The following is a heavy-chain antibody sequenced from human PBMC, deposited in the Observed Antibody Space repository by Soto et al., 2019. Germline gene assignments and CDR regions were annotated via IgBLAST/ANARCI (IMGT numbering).Heavy chain of an antibody. J-gene: IGHJ4*02. V-gene: IGHV4-30-4*01. CDR1: GGSISSGDYY. Sequence: SETLSLTCTVSGGSISSGDYYWSWIRQPPGKGLEWIGYIYYSGSTYYNPSLKSRVTISVDTSKNQFSLKLSSVTAADTAVYYCARGTAARPFDYWGQGTLVTVSS. CDR3: ARGTAARPFDY. D-gene: IGHD6-6*01. CDR2: IYYSGST.